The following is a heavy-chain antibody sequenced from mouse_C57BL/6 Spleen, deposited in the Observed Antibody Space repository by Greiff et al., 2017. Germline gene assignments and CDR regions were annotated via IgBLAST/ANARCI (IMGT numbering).Heavy chain of an antibody. CDR1: GFNIKNTY. D-gene: IGHD2-4*01. CDR3: ARSRYDYDRGFDY. CDR2: IDPANGNT. J-gene: IGHJ2*01. Sequence: EVKLVESVAELVRPGASVKLSCTASGFNIKNTYMHWVKQRPEQGLEWIGRIDPANGNTKYAPKFQGKATITADTSSNTAYLQLSSLTSEDTAIYYCARSRYDYDRGFDYWGQGTTLTVSS. V-gene: IGHV14-3*01.